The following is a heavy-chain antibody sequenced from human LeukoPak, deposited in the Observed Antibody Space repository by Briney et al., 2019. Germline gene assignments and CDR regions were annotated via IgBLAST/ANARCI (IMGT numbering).Heavy chain of an antibody. D-gene: IGHD2-2*02. CDR3: AREVPAAIGNYYYYYMDV. CDR2: IIPIFGTA. V-gene: IGHV1-69*05. Sequence: GASVKVSCKASGCTFSSYAISWVRQAPGQGLEWMGGIIPIFGTANYAQKFQGRVTITTDKSTSTAYMELSSLRSEDTAVYYCAREVPAAIGNYYYYYMDVWGKGTTVTVSS. CDR1: GCTFSSYA. J-gene: IGHJ6*03.